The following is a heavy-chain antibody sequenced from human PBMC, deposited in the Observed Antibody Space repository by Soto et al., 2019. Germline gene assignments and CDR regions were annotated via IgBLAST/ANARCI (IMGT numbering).Heavy chain of an antibody. CDR2: ISSRATGI. V-gene: IGHV3-48*03. J-gene: IGHJ5*02. CDR1: GFTFRSYE. D-gene: IGHD5-12*01. CDR3: ARPRAFDGYDGGYFSDL. Sequence: PGGSLRLSCAASGFTFRSYEMNWVRQAPGKGLEWVSYISSRATGIFYADSVKGRFTISRDDANNSLYLQMNSLRAEDTAVYYCARPRAFDGYDGGYFSDLWGQGTPVTV.